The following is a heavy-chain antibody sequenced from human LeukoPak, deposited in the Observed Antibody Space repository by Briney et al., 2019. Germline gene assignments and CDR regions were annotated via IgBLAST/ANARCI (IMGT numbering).Heavy chain of an antibody. D-gene: IGHD4-17*01. J-gene: IGHJ4*02. CDR1: GITLSNYW. CDR2: IKSDGSST. V-gene: IGHV3-74*01. CDR3: ASSPDYGEDH. Sequence: GGSLRLSCAASGITLSNYWMYWVRQAPGKGPVWVSRIKSDGSSTNYADSVKGRFTISRDNAKNTLYLQMNSLRAEDTAVYYCASSPDYGEDHWGQGTLVTVSP.